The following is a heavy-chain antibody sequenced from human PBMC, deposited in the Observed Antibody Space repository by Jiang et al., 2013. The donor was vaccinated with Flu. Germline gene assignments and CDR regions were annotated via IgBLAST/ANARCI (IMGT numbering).Heavy chain of an antibody. CDR1: GFTFQDYA. CDR3: TKDRRGYYYAMDV. V-gene: IGHV3-9*01. Sequence: RLSCATAGFTFQDYAMHWVRQAPGKGLEWVSGINWKSDDINYANSVKGRFTISRDNAKNSLYLQMNSLRPEDTALYYCTKDRRGYYYAMDVWGQGTTVTVSS. CDR2: INWKSDDI. J-gene: IGHJ6*02.